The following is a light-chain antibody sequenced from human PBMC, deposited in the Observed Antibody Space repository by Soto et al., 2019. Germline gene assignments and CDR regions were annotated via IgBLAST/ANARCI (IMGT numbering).Light chain of an antibody. J-gene: IGLJ1*01. V-gene: IGLV1-51*01. CDR1: SSNIGNNL. Sequence: QSVLTQPPSVSAAPGEKVTISCSGSSSNIGNNLVSWYQHLPGTAPELLIYDNHKRPSGIPDRFSGSKSGTSAALGIAGLQTGDEADYYCSSHNTIGTLQVFGPGTKVTVL. CDR3: SSHNTIGTLQV. CDR2: DNH.